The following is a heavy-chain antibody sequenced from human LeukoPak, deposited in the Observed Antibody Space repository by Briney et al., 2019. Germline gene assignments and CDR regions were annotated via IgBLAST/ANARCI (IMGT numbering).Heavy chain of an antibody. V-gene: IGHV3-23*01. J-gene: IGHJ4*02. D-gene: IGHD3-22*01. Sequence: GASLRLSCAASGFTFSSYAMSWVRQAPGKGLEWASAISGSGGSTYYADSVKGRFTISRDNSKNTLYLQMNSLRAEDTAVYYCAKARIWDSSGLWFDYWGQGTLVTVSS. CDR1: GFTFSSYA. CDR3: AKARIWDSSGLWFDY. CDR2: ISGSGGST.